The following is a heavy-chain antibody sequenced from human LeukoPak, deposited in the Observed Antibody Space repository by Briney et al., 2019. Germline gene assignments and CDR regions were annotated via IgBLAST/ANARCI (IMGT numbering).Heavy chain of an antibody. D-gene: IGHD3-16*01. J-gene: IGHJ6*03. CDR3: ARGGHFFDV. V-gene: IGHV4-4*07. CDR1: GGFISSYY. Sequence: SETLSLTCTVSGGFISSYYWSWLRQPAGKGLECLGVIYTTGSTNYNPSLKSRVTVSRDTSKNQFSLKLTSVTAADTAVYYCARGGHFFDVWGKGTTVTVSS. CDR2: IYTTGST.